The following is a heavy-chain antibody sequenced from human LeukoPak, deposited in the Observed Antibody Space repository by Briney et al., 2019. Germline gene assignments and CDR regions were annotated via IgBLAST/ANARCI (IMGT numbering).Heavy chain of an antibody. D-gene: IGHD2-2*01. CDR3: ASFSDIVVVPAAFDI. Sequence: GGSLRLSCAASGFTVSSNYMSWVRQAPGKGLEWVSVIYSGGSTYYADSVKGRFTISRDNSKNTLYLQMNSLRAEDTAVYYCASFSDIVVVPAAFDIWGQGTMVTVSS. CDR1: GFTVSSNY. J-gene: IGHJ3*02. V-gene: IGHV3-66*01. CDR2: IYSGGST.